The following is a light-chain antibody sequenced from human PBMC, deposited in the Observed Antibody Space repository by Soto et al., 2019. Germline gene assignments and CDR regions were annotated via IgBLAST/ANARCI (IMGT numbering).Light chain of an antibody. CDR2: AAS. J-gene: IGKJ1*01. Sequence: DIQMTQSPSSLSASVGDRVAVTCRANQDIGNYLAWYQQRPGKVPKLLIYAASTLQSGVPSRFSGSGSGTDFTLTISSLQPEDVATYYCQNYNSAPWTFGQGTKVENK. CDR3: QNYNSAPWT. CDR1: QDIGNY. V-gene: IGKV1-27*01.